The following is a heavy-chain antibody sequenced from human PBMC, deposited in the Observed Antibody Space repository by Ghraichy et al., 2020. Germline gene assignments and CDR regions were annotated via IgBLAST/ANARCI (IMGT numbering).Heavy chain of an antibody. Sequence: PETLSLTCTVSGGSISTYYWSWIRQPPGKGLEWIGYIYYSGSTNYNPSLKSRITMSVDTSKNQFSLNLSSVTAADTAVYYCARHVCEGTSCLRKGAFDIWGQGTMVTVSS. CDR2: IYYSGST. V-gene: IGHV4-59*08. J-gene: IGHJ3*02. D-gene: IGHD2-2*01. CDR1: GGSISTYY. CDR3: ARHVCEGTSCLRKGAFDI.